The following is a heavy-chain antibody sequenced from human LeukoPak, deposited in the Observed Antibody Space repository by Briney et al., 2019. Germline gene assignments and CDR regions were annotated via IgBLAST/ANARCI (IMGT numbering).Heavy chain of an antibody. Sequence: SQTLSLTCTVSGGSISSGSYYWSWIRQPAGKGLEWIGRIYTSGSTNYNPSLKSRVTISVDTSKNQFSLKLSSVTAADTAVYYCARAPLMGYCSGGSCSSPNWFDPWGQGTLVTVSS. D-gene: IGHD2-15*01. CDR2: IYTSGST. V-gene: IGHV4-61*02. CDR3: ARAPLMGYCSGGSCSSPNWFDP. CDR1: GGSISSGSYY. J-gene: IGHJ5*02.